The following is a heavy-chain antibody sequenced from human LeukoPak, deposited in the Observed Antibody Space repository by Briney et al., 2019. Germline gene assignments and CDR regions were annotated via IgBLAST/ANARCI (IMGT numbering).Heavy chain of an antibody. V-gene: IGHV3-30*02. CDR2: IRYDGSNK. D-gene: IGHD3-16*01. CDR3: AKRGKLFGAFDI. J-gene: IGHJ3*02. Sequence: GGSLRLSCTASGFTFSSYGMHWVRQAPGKGLEWVAFIRYDGSNKYYADSVKGRFTISRDNSKNTLYLQMNGLRAEDTAVYYCAKRGKLFGAFDIWGQGTMVTVSS. CDR1: GFTFSSYG.